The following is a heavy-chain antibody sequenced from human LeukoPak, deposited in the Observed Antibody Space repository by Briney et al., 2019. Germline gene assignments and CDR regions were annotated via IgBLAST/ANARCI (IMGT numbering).Heavy chain of an antibody. CDR3: ARREFSSSYYYYYYMDV. CDR2: INHSGST. D-gene: IGHD6-6*01. J-gene: IGHJ6*03. Sequence: SETLSLTCAVYGGSFSGYYWSWIRQPPGKGLEWIGEINHSGSTNYNPSLKSRVTISVDTSKNQFSLELSSVTAADTTVYCCARREFSSSYYYYYYMDVWGKGTTVTVSS. V-gene: IGHV4-34*01. CDR1: GGSFSGYY.